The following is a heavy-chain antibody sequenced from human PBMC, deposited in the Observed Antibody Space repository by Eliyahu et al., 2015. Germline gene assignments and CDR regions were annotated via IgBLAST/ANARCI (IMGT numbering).Heavy chain of an antibody. CDR2: ITGTGDKT. CDR3: AKLTDS. Sequence: EVRLVESGGGLVQSGESLRLSCAASGFPFSSSSMSWVRQAPGKGXEWVSSITGTGDKTYYIDSVKGRFTISRDNSKNTLYLQMNSLRAEDTAIYFCAKLTDSWGQGTLVTVSS. J-gene: IGHJ4*02. CDR1: GFPFSSSS. V-gene: IGHV3-23*04.